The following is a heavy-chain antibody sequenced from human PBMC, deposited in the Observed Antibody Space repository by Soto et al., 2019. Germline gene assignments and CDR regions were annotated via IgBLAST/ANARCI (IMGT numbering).Heavy chain of an antibody. J-gene: IGHJ5*02. Sequence: QVQLVQSGAEVKKPGSSVKVSCKASGGTFSSYAISWVRQAPGQGLEWMGGIIPIFGTANYAQKFQGRVTIPADESTRTAYMELSSLRSEDTAVYYCARARREGVVLVPAAIDNWFDPWGQGTLVTVSS. D-gene: IGHD2-2*01. CDR3: ARARREGVVLVPAAIDNWFDP. CDR1: GGTFSSYA. CDR2: IIPIFGTA. V-gene: IGHV1-69*12.